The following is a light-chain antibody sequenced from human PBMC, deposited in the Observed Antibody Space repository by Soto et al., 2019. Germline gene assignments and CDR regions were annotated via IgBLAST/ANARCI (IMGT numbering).Light chain of an antibody. Sequence: QSALTQPPSASGSPGQSVTISCTGTSSDVGGYNSVSWYQQHPGKGPKLMLYDVTKRPSGVPDRFSGSKSGNTASLTVSGLQAEDEDDYYCSSNAGSNKLVFGGGTQLTVL. CDR2: DVT. CDR1: SSDVGGYNS. J-gene: IGLJ2*01. CDR3: SSNAGSNKLV. V-gene: IGLV2-8*01.